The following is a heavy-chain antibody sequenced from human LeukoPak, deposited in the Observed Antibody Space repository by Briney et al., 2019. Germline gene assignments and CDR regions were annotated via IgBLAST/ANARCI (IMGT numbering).Heavy chain of an antibody. V-gene: IGHV3-21*01. CDR3: ARDRVAVAGTRYFNY. Sequence: GGSLRLSCAASGFTFSSYSMNWVRQAPGKGLEWVSSISSSSSYIYYADSVKGRFTISRDNAKNSLYLQMNSLRAEDTAVYYCARDRVAVAGTRYFNYWGQGTLVTVSS. J-gene: IGHJ4*02. CDR1: GFTFSSYS. CDR2: ISSSSSYI. D-gene: IGHD6-19*01.